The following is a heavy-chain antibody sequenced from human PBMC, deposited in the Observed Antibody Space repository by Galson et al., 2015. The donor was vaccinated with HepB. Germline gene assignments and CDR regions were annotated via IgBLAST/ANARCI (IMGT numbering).Heavy chain of an antibody. J-gene: IGHJ6*02. V-gene: IGHV1-18*01. CDR1: GYTFTSYG. CDR3: ARDCLYDYVWGSYRYTRFYGMDV. CDR2: ISAYNGNT. Sequence: SVKVSCKASGYTFTSYGISWVRQAPGQGLEWMGWISAYNGNTNYAQKLQGRVTMTTDTSTSTAYMELRSLRSDDTAVYYCARDCLYDYVWGSYRYTRFYGMDVWGQGTTVTVSS. D-gene: IGHD3-16*02.